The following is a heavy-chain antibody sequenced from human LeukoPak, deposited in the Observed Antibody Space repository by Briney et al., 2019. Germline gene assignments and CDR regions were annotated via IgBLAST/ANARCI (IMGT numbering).Heavy chain of an antibody. V-gene: IGHV3-30-3*01. CDR3: AKATASYSSSWDFDY. CDR2: ISYDGSNK. D-gene: IGHD6-6*01. J-gene: IGHJ4*02. CDR1: EFTFTSYA. Sequence: GRSLRLSCAASEFTFTSYAMHWVRQAPGKGLEWVALISYDGSNKYYADSVKGRFTISRDNSKNTLYLQMNSLRAEDTAVNYCAKATASYSSSWDFDYWGQGTLVTVSS.